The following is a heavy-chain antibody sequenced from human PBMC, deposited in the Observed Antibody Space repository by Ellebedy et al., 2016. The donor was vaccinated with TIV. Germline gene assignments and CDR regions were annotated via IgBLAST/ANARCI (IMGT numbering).Heavy chain of an antibody. D-gene: IGHD3-16*01. J-gene: IGHJ6*02. CDR3: ARSLPMDV. CDR1: GYMFIGYY. CDR2: LDPNRGGT. V-gene: IGHV1-2*02. Sequence: AASVKVSCKASGYMFIGYYIHWVRHAPGHPLEWMGWLDPNRGGTDYAQKFLGRVTITRDPSINTAYMELNRLTSGDTAVYYCARSLPMDVWGQGTTVTVS.